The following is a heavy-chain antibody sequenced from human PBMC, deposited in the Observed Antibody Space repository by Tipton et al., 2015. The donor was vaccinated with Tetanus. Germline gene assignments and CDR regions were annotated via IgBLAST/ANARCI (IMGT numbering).Heavy chain of an antibody. J-gene: IGHJ4*02. CDR3: ARSTPVGVVAATPLGFDY. Sequence: LRLSCAVYGGSFSGYYWSWIRQPPGKGLEWIGEINHSGSTNYNPSLKSRVTISVDTSKNQFSLKLSSVTAADTAVYYCARSTPVGVVAATPLGFDYWGQGTLVTVSS. CDR1: GGSFSGYY. V-gene: IGHV4-34*01. CDR2: INHSGST. D-gene: IGHD2-15*01.